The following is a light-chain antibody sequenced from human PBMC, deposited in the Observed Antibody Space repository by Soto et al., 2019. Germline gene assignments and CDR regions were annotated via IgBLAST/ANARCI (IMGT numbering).Light chain of an antibody. Sequence: SYELTQPPSVSVAPGKTARITCGGNNIGSKNVHWYQQKPGQAPVLVIYYDSDRPSGIPERFSGSNSGNTATLTISRVEPGDEADYYCQMWDSSSDHWVFGGGTKVTVL. CDR2: YDS. V-gene: IGLV3-21*04. CDR1: NIGSKN. CDR3: QMWDSSSDHWV. J-gene: IGLJ3*02.